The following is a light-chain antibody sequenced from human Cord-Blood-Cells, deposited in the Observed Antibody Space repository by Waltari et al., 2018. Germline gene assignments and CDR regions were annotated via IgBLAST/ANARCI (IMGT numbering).Light chain of an antibody. J-gene: IGLJ3*02. V-gene: IGLV2-23*01. Sequence: QSALTQPASVSGSPGQSITISCTGTSSDVGSYNLFSWYQQHPGKAPKLMIYEGSKRPSGVSNRLSGSQSGNTASLTISGLQAEDEADYYCCSYAGSSTWVFGGGTKLTVL. CDR1: SSDVGSYNL. CDR2: EGS. CDR3: CSYAGSSTWV.